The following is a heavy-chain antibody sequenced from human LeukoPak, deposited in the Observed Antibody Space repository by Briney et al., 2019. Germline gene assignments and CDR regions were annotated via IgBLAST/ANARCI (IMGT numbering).Heavy chain of an antibody. Sequence: ASVKVSCKASGYTFTGYYMHWVRQAPGQGLEWMGWINPNSGGTNYAQKFQGRVTMTRDTSISTAYMELSRLRSDDTAVYYCVRTFRTFDWLLDWFDPWGQGTLVTVSS. V-gene: IGHV1-2*02. CDR2: INPNSGGT. J-gene: IGHJ5*02. CDR1: GYTFTGYY. D-gene: IGHD3-9*01. CDR3: VRTFRTFDWLLDWFDP.